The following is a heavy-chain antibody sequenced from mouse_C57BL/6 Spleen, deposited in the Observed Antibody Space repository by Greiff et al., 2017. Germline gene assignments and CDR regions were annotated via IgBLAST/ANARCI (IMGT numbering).Heavy chain of an antibody. V-gene: IGHV1-4*01. CDR2: INPSSGYT. J-gene: IGHJ2*01. CDR3: ARYYYGSSRFDY. Sequence: HVQLQQSGAELARPGASVKMSCKASGYTFTSYTMHWVKQRPGQVLEWIGYINPSSGYTTYNQKFKDKATLTADKSTSTAYMQLSSLTSEDSAVDYCARYYYGSSRFDYWGQGTTRTVSS. CDR1: GYTFTSYT. D-gene: IGHD1-1*01.